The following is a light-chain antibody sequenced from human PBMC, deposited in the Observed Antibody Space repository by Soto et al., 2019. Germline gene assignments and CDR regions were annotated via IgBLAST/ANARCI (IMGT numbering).Light chain of an antibody. CDR2: GAS. J-gene: IGKJ5*01. CDR1: QSVSNN. CDR3: QQYNNWPPIT. Sequence: EIVLTQSPGTLSLSPGERATLSCRAIQSVSNNYLAWYQQKPGQAPRLLIYGASTRATGIPARFSGSGSGTELTLTISSLQSEDFAVYYCQQYNNWPPITFGQGTRLE. V-gene: IGKV3-15*01.